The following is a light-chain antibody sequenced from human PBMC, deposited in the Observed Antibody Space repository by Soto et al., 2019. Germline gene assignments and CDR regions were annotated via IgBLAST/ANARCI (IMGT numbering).Light chain of an antibody. CDR1: SSDVDVYNY. J-gene: IGLJ3*02. Sequence: QSALTQPPSASGSPGQSVTISCTGTSSDVDVYNYVSWFQQYPGKAPKLIIYEVSKRPSGVPDRFSGSKSGNTASLTVSGLQAEDEADYYCSSYAGSDIWVFGGGTKLTVL. CDR2: EVS. CDR3: SSYAGSDIWV. V-gene: IGLV2-8*01.